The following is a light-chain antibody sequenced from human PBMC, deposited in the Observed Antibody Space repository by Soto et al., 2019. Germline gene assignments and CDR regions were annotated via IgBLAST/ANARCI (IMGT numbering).Light chain of an antibody. CDR1: QSVSSN. CDR3: QQYNNWLPLT. J-gene: IGKJ4*01. V-gene: IGKV3-15*01. Sequence: EIVMSQSPVTLSVSPGERATLSCRASQSVSSNLAWYQQKPGQAPRLLIYGASTRATGIPARFSGSGPGTEFTLTISSPQSEDFAVYYCQQYNNWLPLTFGGGTKVDIK. CDR2: GAS.